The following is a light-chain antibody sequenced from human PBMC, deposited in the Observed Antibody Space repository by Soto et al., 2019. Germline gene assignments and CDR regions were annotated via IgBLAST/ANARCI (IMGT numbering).Light chain of an antibody. CDR3: QQANSLPRT. CDR2: AAS. CDR1: QDIATW. J-gene: IGKJ1*01. Sequence: DLQMPQSPSSVSASVGDRVTITCRASQDIATWLAWYQQRPGKAPKLLIYAASSLQSGVPARFSGSGSGTDFTLTISSLQPEDFATYYCQQANSLPRTFGQGTKVDIK. V-gene: IGKV1-12*01.